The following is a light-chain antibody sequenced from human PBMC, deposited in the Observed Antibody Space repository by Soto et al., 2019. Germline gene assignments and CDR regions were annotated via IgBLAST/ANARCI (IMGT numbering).Light chain of an antibody. CDR2: GHN. Sequence: QSVLTQPPSASGTPGQRVTISCSGSTSNIGRHTVHWYLPLPGKAPRLLIYGHNQRPSGVPDRFSGSKSGTSASLAISGLQSEDEADYYCAAWEDRLSGVVFGGGTKLTVL. V-gene: IGLV1-44*01. CDR3: AAWEDRLSGVV. CDR1: TSNIGRHT. J-gene: IGLJ2*01.